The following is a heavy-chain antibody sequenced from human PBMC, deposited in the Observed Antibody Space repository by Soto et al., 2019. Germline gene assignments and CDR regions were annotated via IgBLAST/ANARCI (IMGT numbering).Heavy chain of an antibody. J-gene: IGHJ3*02. CDR2: IYYSGST. CDR1: GGSVISGAYY. Sequence: PSETLSLTCTVSGGSVISGAYYFTCIRERPGKGLEWIGYIYYSGSTYYSPSLKSRLSISLDTSKNQFSLRLSSVTAADTAMYYCARARLRAVYAFDIWGQGTMVTVS. D-gene: IGHD5-12*01. V-gene: IGHV4-31*03. CDR3: ARARLRAVYAFDI.